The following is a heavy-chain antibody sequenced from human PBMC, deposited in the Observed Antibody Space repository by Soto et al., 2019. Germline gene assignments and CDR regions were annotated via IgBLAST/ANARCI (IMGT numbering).Heavy chain of an antibody. V-gene: IGHV4-30-4*01. D-gene: IGHD5-12*01. CDR2: IYYSGST. Sequence: SETLSLTCTVSGGSISSGDYYWSWIRQPPGKGLEWIGYIYYSGSTYYNPSLKSRVTISVDTSKNQFSLKLSSVTAAYFAVYYCARWLGYGPHFDYWGQGTLVTVSS. CDR3: ARWLGYGPHFDY. CDR1: GGSISSGDYY. J-gene: IGHJ4*02.